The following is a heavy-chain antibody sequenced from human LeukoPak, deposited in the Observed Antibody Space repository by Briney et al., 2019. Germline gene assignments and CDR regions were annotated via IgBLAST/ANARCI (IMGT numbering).Heavy chain of an antibody. CDR3: ARGSGPDY. J-gene: IGHJ4*02. V-gene: IGHV4-34*01. CDR1: GGSFSGYY. CDR2: INHSGST. Sequence: PSETLSLTCAVYGGSFSGYYWSWIRQPPGKGLEWIGEINHSGSTNYNPSLQSRVTISVDTSKNQFSLKLSSVTAADTAVYYCARGSGPDYWGQGTLVTVSS.